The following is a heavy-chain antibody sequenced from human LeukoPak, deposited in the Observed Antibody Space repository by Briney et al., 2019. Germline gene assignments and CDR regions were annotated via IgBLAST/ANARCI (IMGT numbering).Heavy chain of an antibody. D-gene: IGHD5-24*01. Sequence: SETLSLTCAVYGGSFSRYYWSWIRQSPGKGLEWIAEIDHRGDTNYNPSVKSRVTISVDTSKNQFSLKVRSLSAADTAVYYCARGATISETGYFDFWGQGTLVTVSS. CDR1: GGSFSRYY. V-gene: IGHV4-34*01. CDR3: ARGATISETGYFDF. J-gene: IGHJ4*03. CDR2: IDHRGDT.